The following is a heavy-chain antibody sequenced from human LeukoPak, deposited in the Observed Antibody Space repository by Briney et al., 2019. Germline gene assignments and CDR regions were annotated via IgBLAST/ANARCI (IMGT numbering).Heavy chain of an antibody. J-gene: IGHJ6*03. Sequence: GGSLRLSCAASGFTFSSYSMNWVRQAPGKGLEWVSSISSSSSHIYYADSVKGRFTISRDNAKNSLYLQMNSLRAEDTAVYYCARAGVRGVYYYYYMDVWGKGTTVTVSS. D-gene: IGHD3-10*01. V-gene: IGHV3-21*01. CDR3: ARAGVRGVYYYYYMDV. CDR1: GFTFSSYS. CDR2: ISSSSSHI.